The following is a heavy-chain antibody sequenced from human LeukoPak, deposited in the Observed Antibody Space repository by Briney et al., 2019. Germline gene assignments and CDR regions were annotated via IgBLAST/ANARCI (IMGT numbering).Heavy chain of an antibody. Sequence: ASVTVSCKTSGYGFTDYYMHWVRQAPGQGLEWMGWINPNSGGTSSAQKFQGRVTMTRDTSITTVYMEVSWLTSDDTAIYYCARADRLDGGPYLIGPWGQGTLVTVSS. J-gene: IGHJ5*02. CDR3: ARADRLDGGPYLIGP. V-gene: IGHV1-2*02. D-gene: IGHD2-21*01. CDR2: INPNSGGT. CDR1: GYGFTDYY.